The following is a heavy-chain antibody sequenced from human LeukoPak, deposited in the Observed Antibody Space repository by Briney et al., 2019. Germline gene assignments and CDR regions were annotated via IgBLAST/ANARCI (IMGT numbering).Heavy chain of an antibody. J-gene: IGHJ6*02. CDR1: GFTFSTYA. Sequence: GGSLRLSCAASGFTFSTYAMTWVRQAPGKGLEWVSLISDSGGNTYYADSVKGRFTISRDNSKNTLSLQMNSLRAEDTAVYYCAKDVRVGGGGMDVWSQGTPVTVSS. V-gene: IGHV3-23*01. D-gene: IGHD1-26*01. CDR2: ISDSGGNT. CDR3: AKDVRVGGGGMDV.